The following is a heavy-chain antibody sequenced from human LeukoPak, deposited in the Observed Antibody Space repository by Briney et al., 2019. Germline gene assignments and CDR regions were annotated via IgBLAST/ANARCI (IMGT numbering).Heavy chain of an antibody. V-gene: IGHV1-8*01. CDR2: MNPNSANT. CDR3: ARRGYSYGPYYFDY. Sequence: ASVKVSCKASGHTFASFDINWVRQATGQGLEWMGWMNPNSANTGYTQKFQGRVTMTRNTSVSTVYMELSSLRSEDTAVYYCARRGYSYGPYYFDYWGQGTLVTVSS. CDR1: GHTFASFD. D-gene: IGHD5-18*01. J-gene: IGHJ4*02.